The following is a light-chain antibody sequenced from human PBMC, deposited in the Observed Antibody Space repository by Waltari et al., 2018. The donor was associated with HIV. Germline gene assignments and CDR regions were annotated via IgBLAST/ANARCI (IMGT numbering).Light chain of an antibody. CDR1: SSDVGGYNY. V-gene: IGLV2-14*03. Sequence: QSALTQPASVPGSTGQSLTISCTGTSSDVGGYNYVSWYQQHPGTATKPMIYDVSNRPSGVSNRFSGSKSGNTASLTISGLQAEDEADYYCSSYTSSSVVFGGGTKLTVL. CDR2: DVS. CDR3: SSYTSSSVV. J-gene: IGLJ2*01.